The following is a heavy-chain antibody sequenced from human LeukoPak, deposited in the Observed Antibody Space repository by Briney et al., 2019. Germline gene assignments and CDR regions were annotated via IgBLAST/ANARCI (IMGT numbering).Heavy chain of an antibody. Sequence: SSETLSLTCTVSGGSISSYYWSWIRQPPGKGLEWIGYIYYSGSTNYNPSLKSRVTISVDASKNQFSLKLSSVTAADTAVYYCAREATVTTSWFDPWGQGTLVTVSS. D-gene: IGHD4-17*01. CDR2: IYYSGST. CDR3: AREATVTTSWFDP. V-gene: IGHV4-59*01. CDR1: GGSISSYY. J-gene: IGHJ5*02.